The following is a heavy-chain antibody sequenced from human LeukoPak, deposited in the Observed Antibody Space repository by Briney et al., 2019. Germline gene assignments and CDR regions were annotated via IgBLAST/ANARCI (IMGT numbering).Heavy chain of an antibody. CDR2: ISYDGSNK. V-gene: IGHV3-30-3*01. J-gene: IGHJ3*02. CDR1: GFTFSTYA. Sequence: GGSLRLSCAVSGFTFSTYAMTWVRQAPGKGLEWVAVISYDGSNKYYADSVKGRFTISRDNSKNTLYLQMNSLRAEDTAVYYCAREWELDRYGAFDIWGQGTMVTVSS. D-gene: IGHD1-26*01. CDR3: AREWELDRYGAFDI.